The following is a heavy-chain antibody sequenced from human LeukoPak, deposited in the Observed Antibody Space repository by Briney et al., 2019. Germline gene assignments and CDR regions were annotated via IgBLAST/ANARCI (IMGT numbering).Heavy chain of an antibody. CDR3: ARVPDTAMVTAGYYGMDV. CDR1: GFTFSSYA. D-gene: IGHD5-18*01. Sequence: PGGSLRLSCAASGFTFSSYAMHRVRQAPGKGLEWVAVISYDGSNKYYADSVKGRFTISRDNSKNTLYLQMNSLRAEDTAVYYCARVPDTAMVTAGYYGMDVWGQGTTVTVSS. J-gene: IGHJ6*02. CDR2: ISYDGSNK. V-gene: IGHV3-30-3*01.